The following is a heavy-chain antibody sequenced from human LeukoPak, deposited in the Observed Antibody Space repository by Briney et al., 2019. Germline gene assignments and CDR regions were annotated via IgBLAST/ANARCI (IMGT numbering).Heavy chain of an antibody. CDR2: TYYRSKWYN. CDR3: AREVAVAGKFYYYYYMDV. Sequence: SQTLSLTCAISGDSVSSNSAAWNWIRQSPSRGLEWLGRTYYRSKWYNDYAVSVKSRITINPDTSKNQFPLQLNSVTPEDTAVYYCAREVAVAGKFYYYYYMDVWGKGTTVTVSS. D-gene: IGHD6-19*01. CDR1: GDSVSSNSAA. V-gene: IGHV6-1*01. J-gene: IGHJ6*03.